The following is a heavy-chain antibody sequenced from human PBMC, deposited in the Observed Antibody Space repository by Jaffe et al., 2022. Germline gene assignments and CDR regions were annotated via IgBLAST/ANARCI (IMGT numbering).Heavy chain of an antibody. V-gene: IGHV3-30*02. CDR1: GFTFSRCG. Sequence: QVQLVESGGGVVQPGGSLRLSCAASGFTFSRCGMHWVRQAPGKGLEWVGFIRFDGNNQYYADSVKGRFIISRDNSKNTVYLQMNGLRVEDTAVFYCATEGQIGTSLPYYFDDWGQGTLVTVSS. CDR2: IRFDGNNQ. J-gene: IGHJ4*02. D-gene: IGHD2-2*01. CDR3: ATEGQIGTSLPYYFDD.